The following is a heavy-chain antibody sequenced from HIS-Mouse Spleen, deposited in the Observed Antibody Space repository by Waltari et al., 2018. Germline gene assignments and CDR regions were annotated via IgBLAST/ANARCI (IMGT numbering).Heavy chain of an antibody. V-gene: IGHV3-13*01. Sequence: EVQLVESGGGLVQPGGSLRLSCAASGFTFSSYDMHWVRQATGKGLGWVSAIGPAGDTYYPGSVKGRFTISRENAKNSLYLQMNSLRAGDTAVYYCARGYSNYVPYFDYWGQGTLVTVSS. J-gene: IGHJ4*02. CDR2: IGPAGDT. CDR1: GFTFSSYD. D-gene: IGHD4-4*01. CDR3: ARGYSNYVPYFDY.